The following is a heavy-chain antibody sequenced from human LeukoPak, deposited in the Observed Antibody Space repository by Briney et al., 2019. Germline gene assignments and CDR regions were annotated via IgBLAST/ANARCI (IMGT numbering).Heavy chain of an antibody. Sequence: PGGSLRLSCAASGFTFSSYAMSWVRQAPGKGLEWVSAISGSGGRTYYADSVKGRFTISRDNSKNTLYLPMNSLRAEDTAVYYCAKGRGISAVTTPIDYWGQGTLVTVSS. J-gene: IGHJ4*02. CDR2: ISGSGGRT. CDR1: GFTFSSYA. V-gene: IGHV3-23*01. D-gene: IGHD4-17*01. CDR3: AKGRGISAVTTPIDY.